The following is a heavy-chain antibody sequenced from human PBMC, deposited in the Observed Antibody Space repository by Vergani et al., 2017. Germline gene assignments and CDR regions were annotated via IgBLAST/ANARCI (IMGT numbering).Heavy chain of an antibody. J-gene: IGHJ4*02. CDR2: INPSGGHT. Sequence: QVQVVQSGAELKKSGASVKVSCKTSGYTFSNYCMHWVRQAPGQGLEWMGIINPSGGHTNYAQKFQGRVTMTRDTSTSTVYMELSSLRPEDTAIYYCARGDYGILTGYRYWGQGTLVTVSS. V-gene: IGHV1-46*03. D-gene: IGHD3-9*01. CDR3: ARGDYGILTGYRY. CDR1: GYTFSNYC.